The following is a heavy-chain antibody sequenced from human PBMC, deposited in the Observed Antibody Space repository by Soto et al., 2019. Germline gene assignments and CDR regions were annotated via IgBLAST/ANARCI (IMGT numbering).Heavy chain of an antibody. CDR3: ARPHRYCTNGVCYNPQDAFDI. CDR2: INAGNGNT. V-gene: IGHV1-3*01. J-gene: IGHJ3*02. Sequence: ASVKVSCKASGYTFTSYAMHWVRQAPGQRLEWMGWINAGNGNTKYSQKFQGRVTITRDTSASTAYMELSSLRSEDTAVYYCARPHRYCTNGVCYNPQDAFDIWGQGTMVTVSS. CDR1: GYTFTSYA. D-gene: IGHD2-8*01.